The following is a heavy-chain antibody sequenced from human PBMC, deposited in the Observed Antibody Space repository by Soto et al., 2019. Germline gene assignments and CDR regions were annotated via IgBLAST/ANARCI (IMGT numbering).Heavy chain of an antibody. CDR1: GFTFSRYW. CDR2: INIYGSST. Sequence: EVQLVESGGGSVQPGGSLRLSCAASGFTFSRYWMHWVRQAPRKGLVWVSRINIYGSSTDYADSVKGRFTISRDNAKNTLYLQMNSLRVEDTAVYYCARGWIGDLNDAFDIWGQGTMVTVSS. J-gene: IGHJ3*02. V-gene: IGHV3-74*01. D-gene: IGHD2-2*03. CDR3: ARGWIGDLNDAFDI.